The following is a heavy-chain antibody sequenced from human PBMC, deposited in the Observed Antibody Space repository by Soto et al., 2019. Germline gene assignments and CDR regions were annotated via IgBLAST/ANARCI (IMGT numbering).Heavy chain of an antibody. CDR2: IIPIFGTA. V-gene: IGHV1-69*12. CDR1: GGTFSSYA. D-gene: IGHD3-22*01. J-gene: IGHJ4*02. Sequence: QVQLVQSGAEVKQPGSSVKVSCKASGGTFSSYAISWVRQAPGQGLEWMGGIIPIFGTANYAQKFQGRVTITADESTSTAYMELSSLRSEDTAVYYCARGITMIVPVRGPFDYWGQGTLVTVSS. CDR3: ARGITMIVPVRGPFDY.